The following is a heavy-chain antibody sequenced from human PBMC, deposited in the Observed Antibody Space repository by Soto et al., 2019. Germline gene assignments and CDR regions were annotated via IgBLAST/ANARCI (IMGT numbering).Heavy chain of an antibody. D-gene: IGHD4-4*01. CDR2: IIPLFRTP. CDR3: ARDNDRLQLGGNYYYILDV. CDR1: GGTFSSSA. V-gene: IGHV1-69*12. J-gene: IGHJ6*02. Sequence: QVQLVQSGAEMKEPGSSVKVSCKTSGGTFSSSAISWLRQAPGQGLEWMGGIIPLFRTPDYAQKFQGRVKIAADESTSTAYMELSRLRSEDTAVYYCARDNDRLQLGGNYYYILDVWGQGTTITVSS.